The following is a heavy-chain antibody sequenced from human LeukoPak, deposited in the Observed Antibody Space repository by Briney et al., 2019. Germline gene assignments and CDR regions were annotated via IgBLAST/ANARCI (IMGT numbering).Heavy chain of an antibody. J-gene: IGHJ4*02. Sequence: ASVKVSCKASGYTFTGYYMHWVRQAPGQGLEWMGWINPNSGGTNYAQKFQGRVTMTRDTSISTAYMGLSRLRADDAAGYYCARGGVCSSTSCYNFDYWGQGTLVSVPS. V-gene: IGHV1-2*02. D-gene: IGHD2-2*01. CDR1: GYTFTGYY. CDR2: INPNSGGT. CDR3: ARGGVCSSTSCYNFDY.